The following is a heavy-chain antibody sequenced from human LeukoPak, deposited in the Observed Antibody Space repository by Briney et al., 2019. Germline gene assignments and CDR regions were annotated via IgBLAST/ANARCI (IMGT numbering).Heavy chain of an antibody. V-gene: IGHV3-23*01. D-gene: IGHD4-23*01. J-gene: IGHJ3*02. Sequence: GGTLRLSCAASEFTFRNYGMSWVRQAPGKGLEWVSIASVGGGGEFYADSVKGRFTVSRDDSKNTLYLQMNSLRVEDTAVYYCAKDLLRWAFDIWGQGTMVTVSS. CDR2: ASVGGGGE. CDR1: EFTFRNYG. CDR3: AKDLLRWAFDI.